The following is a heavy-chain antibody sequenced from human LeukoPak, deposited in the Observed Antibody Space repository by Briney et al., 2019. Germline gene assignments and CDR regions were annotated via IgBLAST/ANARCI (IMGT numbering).Heavy chain of an antibody. V-gene: IGHV5-51*01. J-gene: IGHJ4*02. D-gene: IGHD6-19*01. Sequence: EAGGSLRLSCVVSGFTFNRCWMNWVRQAPGKGLEWLGIIYPADSDTRYSPSFQGQVTISADKSISTAYLQWSSLKASDTAMYYCARHYIAVAGSVTYYFDYWGQGTLVTVSS. CDR3: ARHYIAVAGSVTYYFDY. CDR1: GFTFNRCW. CDR2: IYPADSDT.